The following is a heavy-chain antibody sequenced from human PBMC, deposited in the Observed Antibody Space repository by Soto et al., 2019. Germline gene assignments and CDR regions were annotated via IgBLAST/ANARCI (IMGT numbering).Heavy chain of an antibody. CDR3: ARLPGGSGSYYYSYGMDV. CDR1: GYSFTSYW. D-gene: IGHD1-26*01. Sequence: GESLKISCKGSGYSFTSYWIGWVRQMPGKGLEWMGIIYPGDSDTRYSPSFQGQVTISADKSISTAYLQWSSLKASDTAMYYCARLPGGSGSYYYSYGMDVWGQGTTVTVSS. CDR2: IYPGDSDT. V-gene: IGHV5-51*01. J-gene: IGHJ6*02.